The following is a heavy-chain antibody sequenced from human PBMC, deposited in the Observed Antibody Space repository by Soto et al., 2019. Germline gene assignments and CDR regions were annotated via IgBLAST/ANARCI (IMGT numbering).Heavy chain of an antibody. D-gene: IGHD6-19*01. J-gene: IGHJ6*02. CDR3: ARDRYSSGFSYYYYGMDV. Sequence: SQTLSLTCAISGDSVSSNSAAWNWIRQSPSRGLEWLGRTYYRSKWYNDYAVSVKSRITINPDTSKNQFSLRLNSVTPEDTAVYYCARDRYSSGFSYYYYGMDVWGQGTTVTVSS. V-gene: IGHV6-1*01. CDR2: TYYRSKWYN. CDR1: GDSVSSNSAA.